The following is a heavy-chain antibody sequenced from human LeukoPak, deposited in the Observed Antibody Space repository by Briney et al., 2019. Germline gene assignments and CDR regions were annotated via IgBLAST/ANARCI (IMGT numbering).Heavy chain of an antibody. Sequence: PSETLSLTCTVSGGSISSYYWSWIRQPPGKGLEWIGYIYYGGGTNYNPSLKSRVTISVDTSKNQFSLKLSSVTAADTAVYYCARGTYYYDSRGYYPYYFDYWGQGTLVTVSS. CDR3: ARGTYYYDSRGYYPYYFDY. J-gene: IGHJ4*02. D-gene: IGHD3-22*01. CDR2: IYYGGGT. CDR1: GGSISSYY. V-gene: IGHV4-59*01.